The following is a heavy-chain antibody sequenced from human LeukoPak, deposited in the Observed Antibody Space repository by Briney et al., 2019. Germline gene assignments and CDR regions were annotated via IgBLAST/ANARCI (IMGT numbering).Heavy chain of an antibody. D-gene: IGHD3-10*01. CDR1: GYTFTSYY. CDR2: INPSGGST. CDR3: ARVENTYYYGSGRSDY. Sequence: GASVKVSCKASGYTFTSYYMHWVRQAPGQGLEWMGIINPSGGSTSYAQKFQGRVTMTRDTSTSTVYMELSSLRSEDTAVYYCARVENTYYYGSGRSDYWGQGTLVTVSS. V-gene: IGHV1-46*01. J-gene: IGHJ4*02.